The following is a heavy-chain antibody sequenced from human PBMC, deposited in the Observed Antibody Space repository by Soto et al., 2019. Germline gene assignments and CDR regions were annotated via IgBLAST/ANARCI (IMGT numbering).Heavy chain of an antibody. D-gene: IGHD3-3*01. J-gene: IGHJ4*02. CDR2: IVPNIGTV. Sequence: SVKVSCKASGGTLSRFISYPINWVRQAPGQGLEWMGGIVPNIGTVNYAQKFQGRLTITADKSTGTAYMEPSNLRSEDTALYYCARRDTSGFLRYFDNWGQGTLVTVSS. CDR3: ARRDTSGFLRYFDN. CDR1: GGTLSRFISYP. V-gene: IGHV1-69*06.